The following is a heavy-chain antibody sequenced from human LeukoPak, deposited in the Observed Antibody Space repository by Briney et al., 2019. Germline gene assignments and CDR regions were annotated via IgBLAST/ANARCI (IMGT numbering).Heavy chain of an antibody. V-gene: IGHV3-30*02. CDR2: IRYDGSNK. D-gene: IGHD1-26*01. CDR1: GFIFSTYG. Sequence: GGSLRLSCAASGFIFSTYGMHWVRQAPGKGLEWVAFIRYDGSNKYYADSVKGRFTISRDNSKNTLYLQMNSLRAEDTAVYYCAKDRSGSYSQGLDYWGQGTLVTVSS. J-gene: IGHJ4*02. CDR3: AKDRSGSYSQGLDY.